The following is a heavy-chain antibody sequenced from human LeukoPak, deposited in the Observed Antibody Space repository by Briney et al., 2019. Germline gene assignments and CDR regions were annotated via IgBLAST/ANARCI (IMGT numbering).Heavy chain of an antibody. CDR3: ARCGYSSGWSRGYFQH. CDR2: IYYSGST. Sequence: SSETLSLTCTVSGGSISSGGYYWSWIRQHPGKGLEWIGYIYYSGSTYYNPSLKSRVTISVDTSKNQFSLKLSSVTAADTAVYYCARCGYSSGWSRGYFQHWGQGTLVTVSS. V-gene: IGHV4-31*03. D-gene: IGHD6-19*01. J-gene: IGHJ1*01. CDR1: GGSISSGGYY.